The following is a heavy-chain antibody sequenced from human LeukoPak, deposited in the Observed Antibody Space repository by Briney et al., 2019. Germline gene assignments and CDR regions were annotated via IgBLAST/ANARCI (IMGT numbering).Heavy chain of an antibody. CDR2: IYSSGST. D-gene: IGHD6-6*01. V-gene: IGHV4-39*01. J-gene: IGHJ4*02. Sequence: SETLSLTCTVSGGSISSSYYYWGWIRQPPGKGLEWIGSIYSSGSTYYNPSLKSRVTISVDTSKNQFSLKLSSVTAADTAVYYCAQEGYSSSSGVYWGQGTLVTVSS. CDR3: AQEGYSSSSGVY. CDR1: GGSISSSYYY.